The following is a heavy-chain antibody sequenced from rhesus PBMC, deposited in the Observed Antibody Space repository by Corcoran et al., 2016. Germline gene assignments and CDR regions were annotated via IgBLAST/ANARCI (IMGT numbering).Heavy chain of an antibody. CDR2: INSVGGST. CDR1: GFTFSSFG. V-gene: IGHV3S5*01. D-gene: IGHD4-29*01. Sequence: EVQLVETGGGLVRPGGSLKLSCAASGFTFSSFGMTWVRQAPGKGLEWVSDINSVGGSTYYADSVKGRFTISRDNSKNTLSLQMNGLRVEDTAVYYCATETAAATGSISYWGQGVLVTVSS. CDR3: ATETAAATGSISY. J-gene: IGHJ4*01.